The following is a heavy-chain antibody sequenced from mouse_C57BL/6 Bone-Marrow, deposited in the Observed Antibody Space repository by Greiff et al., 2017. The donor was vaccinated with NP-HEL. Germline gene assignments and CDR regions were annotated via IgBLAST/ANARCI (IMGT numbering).Heavy chain of an antibody. J-gene: IGHJ2*01. V-gene: IGHV1-74*01. CDR1: GYTFTSYW. CDR2: IHPSDSDT. CDR3: AIGTAQATWMGY. D-gene: IGHD3-2*02. Sequence: QVQLQQSGAELVKPGASVKVSCKASGYTFTSYWMHWVKQRPGQGLEWIGRIHPSDSDTNYNQKFKGKATLTVDKSSRTAYMRLSSLTSEDAAVYYCAIGTAQATWMGYWGQGTTLTVSS.